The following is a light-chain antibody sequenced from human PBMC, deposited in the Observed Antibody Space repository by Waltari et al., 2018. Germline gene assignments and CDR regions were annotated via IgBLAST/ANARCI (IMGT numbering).Light chain of an antibody. CDR2: GTS. V-gene: IGKV3-20*01. J-gene: IGKJ3*01. CDR3: QHYLNLPVA. CDR1: QSIRSQ. Sequence: EIVLTQFPGTLSLSPWERVILSCRASQSIRSQLAWYQQKPGQAPRLLIYGTSNRATGIPDRFSGSGSGTDFSLTISRLDPEDCAVYYCQHYLNLPVAFGPGTKVEIK.